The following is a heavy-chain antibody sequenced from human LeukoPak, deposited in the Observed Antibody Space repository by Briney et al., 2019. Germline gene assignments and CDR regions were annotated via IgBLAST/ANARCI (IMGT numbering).Heavy chain of an antibody. CDR3: AREIRVEDYYYYGMDV. J-gene: IGHJ6*02. CDR2: IYYSGST. Sequence: PSETLSLTCTVSGGSISSYYWSWIRQPPGKGLEWIGYIYYSGSTNYNPSLKSRVTISVDTSKNQFSLKLSSVTAADTAVYYCAREIRVEDYYYYGMDVWGQGTTVTVSS. V-gene: IGHV4-59*01. CDR1: GGSISSYY. D-gene: IGHD4-17*01.